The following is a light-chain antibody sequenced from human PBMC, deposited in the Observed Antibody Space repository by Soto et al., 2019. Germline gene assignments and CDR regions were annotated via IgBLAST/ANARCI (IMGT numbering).Light chain of an antibody. J-gene: IGKJ1*01. Sequence: EIVLTQSPGTLSLSPGEIATLSCRASQSVRSNSLAWYQQRPGQAPRLLIYGASTRATGIPDRFSGSGSGTDFTLTINRLEPEDFAVYYCQHCGSSPPTWTFGQGTKLDIK. CDR1: QSVRSNS. CDR3: QHCGSSPPTWT. V-gene: IGKV3-20*01. CDR2: GAS.